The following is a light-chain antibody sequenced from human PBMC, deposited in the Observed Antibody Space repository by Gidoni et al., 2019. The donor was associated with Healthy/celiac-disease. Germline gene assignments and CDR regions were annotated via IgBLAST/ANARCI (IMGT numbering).Light chain of an antibody. V-gene: IGKV3-20*01. Sequence: EIVLTQSPGTLSLSPGERATLSCRASQSVSSSYLAWYQQKPGQAPRLLIYGASSRATGIPDRFSGSGSGTDFTLTISRREPEDFAVYYWQQYGSSPKTFXXXTKVEIK. CDR1: QSVSSSY. CDR2: GAS. J-gene: IGKJ1*01. CDR3: QQYGSSPKT.